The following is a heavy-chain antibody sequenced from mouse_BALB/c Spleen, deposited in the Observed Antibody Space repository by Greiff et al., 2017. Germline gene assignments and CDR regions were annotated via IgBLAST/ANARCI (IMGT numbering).Heavy chain of an antibody. CDR1: GYSITSGYY. V-gene: IGHV3-6*02. J-gene: IGHJ1*01. D-gene: IGHD2-3*01. CDR2: ISYDGSN. CDR3: ARCGYYSYWYCDV. Sequence: EVQLQESGPGLVKPSQSLSLTCSVTGYSITSGYYWNWIRQFPGNKLEWMGYISYDGSNNYNPSLKNRISITRDTSKNQFFLKLNSVTTEDTATYYFARCGYYSYWYCDVWGAGTTVTVSS.